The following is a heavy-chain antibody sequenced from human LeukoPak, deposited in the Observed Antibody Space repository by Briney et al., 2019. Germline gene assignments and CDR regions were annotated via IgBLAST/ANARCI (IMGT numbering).Heavy chain of an antibody. V-gene: IGHV4-39*01. CDR3: ARQSGYYDSSNAFDI. Sequence: SSETLSLTCTVSGGSISSSSYYWGWIRQPPGKGLEWIGSIFYSGSTYHNPSLKSRVTISIDTSNNQFPLKLISVTAADTAMYYCARQSGYYDSSNAFDIWGQGTMVIVSS. CDR1: GGSISSSSYY. D-gene: IGHD3-22*01. CDR2: IFYSGST. J-gene: IGHJ3*02.